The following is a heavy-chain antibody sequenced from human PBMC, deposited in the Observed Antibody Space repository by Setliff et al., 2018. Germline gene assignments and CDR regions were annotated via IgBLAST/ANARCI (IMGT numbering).Heavy chain of an antibody. CDR1: GFTFSTYR. V-gene: IGHV3-33*08. D-gene: IGHD2-15*01. CDR2: IWDDGGNK. CDR3: ARTCSGSGCYAGLES. Sequence: GGSLRLSCAASGFTFSTYRMHRVRQAPGKGLEWVAVIWDDGGNKYHADSVKGRFTISRDNSKNTLYLQMNSLRPEDTAVYYCARTCSGSGCYAGLESWGQGTPVTVLL. J-gene: IGHJ4*02.